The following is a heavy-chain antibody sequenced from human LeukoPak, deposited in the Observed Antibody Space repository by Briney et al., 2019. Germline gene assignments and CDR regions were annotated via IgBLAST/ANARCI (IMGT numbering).Heavy chain of an antibody. J-gene: IGHJ4*02. CDR2: IYYSGST. V-gene: IGHV4-59*01. CDR1: GGSISSYY. Sequence: SETLSLTCTVSGGSISSYYWSWIRQPPGKGLEWIGYIYYSGSTNYNPSLKSRVTISVDTSKNQFSLKLSSVTAADTVVYYCASFPYYDSSGYHGYYFDYWGQGTLVTVFS. CDR3: ASFPYYDSSGYHGYYFDY. D-gene: IGHD3-22*01.